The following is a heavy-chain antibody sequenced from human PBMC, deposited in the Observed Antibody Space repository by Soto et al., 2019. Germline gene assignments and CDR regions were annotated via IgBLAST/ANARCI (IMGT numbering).Heavy chain of an antibody. V-gene: IGHV4-4*02. CDR2: IYHSGNT. D-gene: IGHD6-13*01. J-gene: IGHJ5*02. CDR3: AREGPATIAADLSWFDP. Sequence: QVQLQESGPGLVKPSGTLSLTCAVSGGSINSSNWWTWVRQPPGKGLEWIGNIYHSGNTNYNPSLKSRVTIPVDKSKNQFSLRLSSVTAADTATYYCAREGPATIAADLSWFDPWGQGTLVTVSS. CDR1: GGSINSSNW.